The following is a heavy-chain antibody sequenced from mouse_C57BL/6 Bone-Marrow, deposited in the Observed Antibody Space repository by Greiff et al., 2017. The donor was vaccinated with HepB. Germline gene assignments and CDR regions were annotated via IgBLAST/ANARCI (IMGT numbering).Heavy chain of an antibody. J-gene: IGHJ1*03. Sequence: QVQLQQSGAELARPGASVKLSCKASGYTFTSYGISWVKQRTGQGLEWIGEIYPRSGNTYYNEKFKGKATLTADKSSSTAYMKLRSLTSEDSAVYFGAGPLITAVVATDWYFDVWGTGTTVTVSS. CDR1: GYTFTSYG. D-gene: IGHD1-1*01. V-gene: IGHV1-81*01. CDR2: IYPRSGNT. CDR3: AGPLITAVVATDWYFDV.